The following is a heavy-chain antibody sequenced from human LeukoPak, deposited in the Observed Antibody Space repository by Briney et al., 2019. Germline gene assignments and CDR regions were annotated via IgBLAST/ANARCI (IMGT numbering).Heavy chain of an antibody. CDR2: ISSSSYI. V-gene: IGHV3-21*04. D-gene: IGHD1-26*01. J-gene: IGHJ4*02. CDR1: GFTFSSYS. CDR3: AKDIEVGAIGY. Sequence: GGSLRLSCAASGFTFSSYSMNWVRQAPGKGLEWVSSISSSSYIYYADSVKGRFTISRDNAKNSLYLQMNSLRAEDTALYYCAKDIEVGAIGYWGQGTLVTVSS.